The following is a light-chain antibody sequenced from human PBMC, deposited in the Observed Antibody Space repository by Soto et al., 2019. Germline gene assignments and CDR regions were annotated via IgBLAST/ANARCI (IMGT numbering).Light chain of an antibody. CDR1: QSISSW. J-gene: IGKJ2*01. V-gene: IGKV1-5*03. CDR2: KAS. Sequence: DIQMTQSPSTLSASVGDRVTITCRASQSISSWVAWYQQKPGTAPKLLIYKASSLQSGVTSRFRGSESGTELTLTISSLQPDDFATYYCQLYSSYPYTFGKGTKLQIK. CDR3: QLYSSYPYT.